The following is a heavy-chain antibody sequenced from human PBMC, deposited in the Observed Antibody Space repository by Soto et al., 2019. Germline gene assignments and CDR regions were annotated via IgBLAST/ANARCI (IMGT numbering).Heavy chain of an antibody. CDR1: GGSINSSSYY. D-gene: IGHD2-15*01. J-gene: IGHJ5*02. CDR3: ARRVYNFATYWFDP. CDR2: IYYSGGT. V-gene: IGHV4-39*01. Sequence: PSETLSLTCTVSGGSINSSSYYWGWIRQPPGKGLEWIGIIYYSGGTYYNSSLKSRVTMSVDTSKNQFSLKLSSVTAADTAVYYCARRVYNFATYWFDPWGQGTLVTVSS.